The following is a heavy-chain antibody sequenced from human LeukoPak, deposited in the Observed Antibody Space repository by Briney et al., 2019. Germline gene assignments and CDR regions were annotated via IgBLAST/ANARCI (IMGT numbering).Heavy chain of an antibody. J-gene: IGHJ4*02. V-gene: IGHV4-38-2*01. CDR3: ARQVAAAGRKDFDY. D-gene: IGHD6-13*01. CDR1: GYSISSGYY. Sequence: KPSETLSLTCAVSGYSISSGYYWGWIRQPPGKGLEWIGSIYHSGSTYYNPSLKSRVTISVDTSKNQFSLKLSSVTAADTDVYYCARQVAAAGRKDFDYWGQGTLVTVSS. CDR2: IYHSGST.